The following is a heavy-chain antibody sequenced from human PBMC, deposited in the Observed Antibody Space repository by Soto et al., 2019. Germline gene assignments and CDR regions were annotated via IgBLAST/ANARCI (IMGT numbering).Heavy chain of an antibody. J-gene: IGHJ3*02. D-gene: IGHD2-8*02. V-gene: IGHV3-23*01. CDR3: AKATATGGGDFDS. CDR1: GFICSSYD. CDR2: ILVDGRT. Sequence: PGGSLRLSCAASGFICSSYDMSWVRQAPGKGLEWVSTILVDGRTFYVDSVKGRFTISRDSSQNTVYLQMNSLTAGDTALYYGAKATATGGGDFDSCGQGTMVTVSS.